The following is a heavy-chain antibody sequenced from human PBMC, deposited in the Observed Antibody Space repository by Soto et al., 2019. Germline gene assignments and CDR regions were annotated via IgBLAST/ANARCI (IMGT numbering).Heavy chain of an antibody. D-gene: IGHD3-22*01. V-gene: IGHV5-10-1*01. CDR3: ARSGGYYYFDY. CDR2: IEPSDSYT. CDR1: GYSFTSYW. Sequence: LGASLKISCKGSGYSFTSYWISWVRQMPGKGLEWMGRIEPSDSYTNYSPSFQGHVTISADKSISTAYLQWSSLKASDTAMYYCARSGGYYYFDYWGQGTLVTVSS. J-gene: IGHJ4*02.